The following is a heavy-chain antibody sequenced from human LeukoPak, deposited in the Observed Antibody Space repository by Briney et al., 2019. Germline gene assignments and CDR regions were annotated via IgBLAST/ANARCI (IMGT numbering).Heavy chain of an antibody. CDR1: GYTFTSYG. CDR3: ARGEQWLENWFDP. J-gene: IGHJ5*02. Sequence: SVKVSCKASGYTFTSYGISWVRQAPGQGLEWMGGIIPIFGTANYAQKFQGRVTITTDESTSTAYMELSSLRSEDTAVYYCARGEQWLENWFDPWGQGTLVTVSS. CDR2: IIPIFGTA. D-gene: IGHD6-19*01. V-gene: IGHV1-69*05.